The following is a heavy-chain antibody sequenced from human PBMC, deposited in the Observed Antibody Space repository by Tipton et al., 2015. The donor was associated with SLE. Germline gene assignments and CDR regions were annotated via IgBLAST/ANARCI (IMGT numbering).Heavy chain of an antibody. CDR2: MNPSGNT. D-gene: IGHD1-1*01. CDR1: GHTFSNSD. Sequence: QSGPEVKKPGASVKVSCKASGHTFSNSDINWVRQAPGQGLEWMGWMNPSGNTVSAEKFQGRVTMTRDTSTSTAYMELTSLRSEDTAVYFCARETTETRDGLDVWGQGTTVIVSS. V-gene: IGHV1-8*02. CDR3: ARETTETRDGLDV. J-gene: IGHJ6*02.